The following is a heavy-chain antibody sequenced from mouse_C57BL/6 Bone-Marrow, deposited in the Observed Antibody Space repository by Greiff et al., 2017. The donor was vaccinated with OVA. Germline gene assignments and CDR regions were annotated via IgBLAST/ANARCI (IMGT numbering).Heavy chain of an antibody. CDR1: GFTFSSYA. CDR3: ARGGSSNY. V-gene: IGHV5-4*01. Sequence: EVQLQQSGGGLVKPGGSLKLSCAASGFTFSSYAMSWVRQTPEKRLEWVATISDGGSYTYYPDNVKGRFTISRDNAKNNLYLQMSHLKSEDTAMYYCARGGSSNYWGQGTSVTVSS. J-gene: IGHJ4*01. CDR2: ISDGGSYT. D-gene: IGHD1-3*01.